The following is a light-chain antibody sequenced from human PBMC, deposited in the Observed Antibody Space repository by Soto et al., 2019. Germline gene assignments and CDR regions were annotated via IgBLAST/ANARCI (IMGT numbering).Light chain of an antibody. CDR2: GAS. Sequence: EIVLTQSPGTLSLSPGERATLSCRASQSFSSSYLAWYQQKPGQAPRLLICGASSRATGIPDRFSGSGSGTDFTLTISRLEPEDFAVYYCQQYGSSPSFGPGTKVDIK. J-gene: IGKJ3*01. CDR1: QSFSSSY. CDR3: QQYGSSPS. V-gene: IGKV3-20*01.